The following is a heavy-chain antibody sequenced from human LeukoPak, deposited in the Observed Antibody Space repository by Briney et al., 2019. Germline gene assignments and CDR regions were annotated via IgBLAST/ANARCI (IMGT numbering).Heavy chain of an antibody. V-gene: IGHV3-74*01. D-gene: IGHD1-1*01. J-gene: IGHJ4*02. Sequence: PGGSLRLSCAASGFTFSTYWMHWVRQAPGKGLVWVSRINPDASTTNYADSVRGRFTISRDNAKSTLYLQMNSLRAEDTALYYCTRGGLEPIDSWGQGTLVTVSS. CDR2: INPDASTT. CDR3: TRGGLEPIDS. CDR1: GFTFSTYW.